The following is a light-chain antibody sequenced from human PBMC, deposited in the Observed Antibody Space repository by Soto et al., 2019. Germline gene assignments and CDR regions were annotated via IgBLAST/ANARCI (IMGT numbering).Light chain of an antibody. Sequence: QSVLTQPPSVSGAPGQRVTISCAGSSSNIGASYGVHWYQQLPGTAPKVVIYGSGNRPSGVPDRFSGSTSGTSASLAIAGLQAEDEADYYCQSYDSSLSGYVFGTGTKVTVL. J-gene: IGLJ1*01. CDR3: QSYDSSLSGYV. V-gene: IGLV1-40*01. CDR2: GSG. CDR1: SSNIGASYG.